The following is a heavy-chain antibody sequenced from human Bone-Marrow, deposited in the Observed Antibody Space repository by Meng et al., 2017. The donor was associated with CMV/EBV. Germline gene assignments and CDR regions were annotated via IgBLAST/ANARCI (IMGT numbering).Heavy chain of an antibody. CDR2: INPNSGGT. CDR3: ARPCRPGSTSHDYDAFDI. CDR1: GYTFTGYY. J-gene: IGHJ3*02. Sequence: ASVKVSCKASGYTFTGYYMHWVRQAPGQGLEWMGWINPNSGGTNYAQKFQGRVTMTRDTSISTAYMEWSSLKASDTAMYYCARPCRPGSTSHDYDAFDIWGQGTMVTVSS. D-gene: IGHD2-2*01. V-gene: IGHV1-2*02.